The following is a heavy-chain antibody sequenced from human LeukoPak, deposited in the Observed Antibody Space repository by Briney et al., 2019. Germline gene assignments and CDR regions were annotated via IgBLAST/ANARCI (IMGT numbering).Heavy chain of an antibody. J-gene: IGHJ4*02. CDR1: GHSFTTYW. CDR2: IDPSDSYI. CDR3: ARHSESYASSDY. Sequence: PGESLKISCKASGHSFTTYWISWVRQMPGKGLEWMGKIDPSDSYINYNSSFQGHVTISADKSISTAYLQWRSLQASDTAIYYCARHSESYASSDYWGQGTLVTVSS. V-gene: IGHV5-10-1*01. D-gene: IGHD3-16*01.